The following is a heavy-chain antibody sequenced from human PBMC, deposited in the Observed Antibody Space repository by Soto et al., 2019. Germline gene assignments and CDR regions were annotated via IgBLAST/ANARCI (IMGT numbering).Heavy chain of an antibody. D-gene: IGHD2-15*01. CDR1: GGSISSYY. CDR2: IYYSGST. Sequence: PSETLSLTCTVSGGSISSYYWSWIRQPPGKGLEWIGYIYYSGSTNYNPSLKSRVTISVDTSKNQFSLKLSSVTAADTAVYYCARLGYCSGGSCSNRSYFDYWGQGTLVTVSS. J-gene: IGHJ4*02. CDR3: ARLGYCSGGSCSNRSYFDY. V-gene: IGHV4-59*01.